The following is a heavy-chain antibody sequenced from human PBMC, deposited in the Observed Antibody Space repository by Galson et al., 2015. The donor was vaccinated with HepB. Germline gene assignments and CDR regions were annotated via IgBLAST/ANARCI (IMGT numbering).Heavy chain of an antibody. CDR1: GFTFDDYA. V-gene: IGHV3-9*01. CDR3: ARDTVRAYYDRSGGFDY. J-gene: IGHJ4*02. CDR2: ISWNSGSI. Sequence: SLRLSCAASGFTFDDYAMHWVRQAPGKGLEWVSGISWNSGSIGYADSVKGRFTISRDNAKNSLYLQMNSLRVEDTAVYHCARDTVRAYYDRSGGFDYWGQGTLVTVSS. D-gene: IGHD3-22*01.